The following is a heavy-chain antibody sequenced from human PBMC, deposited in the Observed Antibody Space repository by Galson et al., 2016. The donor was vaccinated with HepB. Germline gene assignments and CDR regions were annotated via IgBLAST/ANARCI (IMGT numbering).Heavy chain of an antibody. CDR3: ARGQEQQDGYDY. V-gene: IGHV4-4*02. Sequence: SETLSLTCAVSGASINNRNWWSWVRQPPGQGLEWVGEVYRSGSANYKTSLRSRVTMSVDKSKNQFSLRLTSVTAADTAVYYCARGQEQQDGYDYWGQGTLVTVSS. J-gene: IGHJ4*02. CDR1: GASINNRNW. D-gene: IGHD6-25*01. CDR2: VYRSGSA.